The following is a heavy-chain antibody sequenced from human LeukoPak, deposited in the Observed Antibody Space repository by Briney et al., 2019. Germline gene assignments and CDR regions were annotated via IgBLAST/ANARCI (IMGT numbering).Heavy chain of an antibody. Sequence: GGSLRLSCAASGFTFSTSTMNWVRQAPGKGLEWVSYITSGSSTIYYADSVKGRFTISRDNAKNSLYLQMSNLRAEDTAVYFCARGGGLDVWGQGATVTVSS. V-gene: IGHV3-48*04. J-gene: IGHJ6*02. D-gene: IGHD3-16*01. CDR1: GFTFSTST. CDR2: ITSGSSTI. CDR3: ARGGGLDV.